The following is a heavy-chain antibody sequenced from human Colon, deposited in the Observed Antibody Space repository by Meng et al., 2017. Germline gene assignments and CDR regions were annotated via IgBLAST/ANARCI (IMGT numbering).Heavy chain of an antibody. J-gene: IGHJ3*02. Sequence: ASVKVSCKASGYTVTSYTISWVRQAPGQGLEWMRWTSAYNGNTNYAQKLQGRVTMTTDTSTSTAYMELGSLRSDDTAVYYCARGRQLAGPTGYDAFDIWGQGTMVTVSS. CDR3: ARGRQLAGPTGYDAFDI. D-gene: IGHD6-13*01. V-gene: IGHV1-18*01. CDR1: GYTVTSYT. CDR2: TSAYNGNT.